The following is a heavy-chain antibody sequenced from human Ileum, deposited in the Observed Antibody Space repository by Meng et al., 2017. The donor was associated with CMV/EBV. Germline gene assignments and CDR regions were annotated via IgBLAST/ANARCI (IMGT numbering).Heavy chain of an antibody. CDR2: ISSSSSYT. CDR1: GFTFSDYY. J-gene: IGHJ4*02. D-gene: IGHD2-15*01. CDR3: ARVPGPPNCSGGSCYSD. V-gene: IGHV3-11*06. Sequence: QVQLVESGGGLVKHGGSLSLSGAXSGFTFSDYYMSWIRQAPGKGLEWVSYISSSSSYTNYADSVKGRFTISRDNAKNSLYLQMNSLRAEDTAVYYCARVPGPPNCSGGSCYSDWGQGTLVTVSS.